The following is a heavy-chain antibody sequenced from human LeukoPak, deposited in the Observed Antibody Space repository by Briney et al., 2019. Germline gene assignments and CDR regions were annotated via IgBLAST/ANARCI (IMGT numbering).Heavy chain of an antibody. CDR2: ISSSGGTT. CDR1: GLTFSNYA. D-gene: IGHD6-19*01. V-gene: IGHV3-23*01. J-gene: IGHJ5*02. CDR3: RRPYISGWPPTRDPMWFDP. Sequence: PGGSLRLSCAASGLTFSNYAMTWVRQAPGKGLEWVSSISSSGGTTYNADSVKGRFTISRDNSKNMMYLQMNSLRDENRAVCPWRRPYISGWPPTRDPMWFDPRGQGTLVIVSS.